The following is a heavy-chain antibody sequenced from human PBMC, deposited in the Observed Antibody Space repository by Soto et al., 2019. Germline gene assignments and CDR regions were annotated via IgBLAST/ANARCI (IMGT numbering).Heavy chain of an antibody. CDR2: IIPIFGTA. CDR1: GGTFGSYA. Sequence: SVKVSCKASGGTFGSYAISWVRQAPGQGLEWMGGIIPIFGTANYAQKFQGRVTITADESTSTAYMELSSLRSEDTAVYYCARGLLCGGDCYSGPFDYWGQGTLVTVSS. J-gene: IGHJ4*02. D-gene: IGHD2-21*02. V-gene: IGHV1-69*13. CDR3: ARGLLCGGDCYSGPFDY.